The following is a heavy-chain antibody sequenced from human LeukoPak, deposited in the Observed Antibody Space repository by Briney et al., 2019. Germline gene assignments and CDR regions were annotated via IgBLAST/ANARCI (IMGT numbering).Heavy chain of an antibody. CDR3: ARDRELYSSSWYDLYYYYYGMDV. CDR2: INPNSGGT. Sequence: ASVKVSCKASGYTFTGYCMHWVRQAPGQGLEWMGWINPNSGGTNYAQKFQGWVTMTRDTSISTAYMELSRLRSDDTAVYYCARDRELYSSSWYDLYYYYYGMDVWGQGTTVTVSS. D-gene: IGHD6-13*01. CDR1: GYTFTGYC. V-gene: IGHV1-2*04. J-gene: IGHJ6*02.